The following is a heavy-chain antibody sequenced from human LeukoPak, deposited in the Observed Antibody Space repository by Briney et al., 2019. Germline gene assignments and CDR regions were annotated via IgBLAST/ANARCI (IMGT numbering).Heavy chain of an antibody. Sequence: GGSLRLSCAASGFTFSSYWMSWVRQTPGKGLEWVAIILQDGSEKHYVASVKGRFTISRDNAKNSVYLQMNGLRAEDTAVYYCARAGASRSSSPAGLWGQGTLVTVSS. V-gene: IGHV3-7*01. CDR1: GFTFSSYW. J-gene: IGHJ4*02. D-gene: IGHD6-6*01. CDR3: ARAGASRSSSPAGL. CDR2: ILQDGSEK.